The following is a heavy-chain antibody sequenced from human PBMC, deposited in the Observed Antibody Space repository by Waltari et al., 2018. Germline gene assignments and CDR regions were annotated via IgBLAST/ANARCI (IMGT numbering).Heavy chain of an antibody. J-gene: IGHJ4*02. Sequence: QVHLQESGPGLVKPSETLSLTCSISGGSTSNYYWSWIRQPPGTGLDWIGYVFFTGTTDYNPSLKSRVTRSVDTSKNQLSLKVSSVTAADTAVYYCARRSSSGSFDYWGQGILVTVSS. D-gene: IGHD3-10*01. V-gene: IGHV4-59*08. CDR1: GGSTSNYY. CDR3: ARRSSSGSFDY. CDR2: VFFTGTT.